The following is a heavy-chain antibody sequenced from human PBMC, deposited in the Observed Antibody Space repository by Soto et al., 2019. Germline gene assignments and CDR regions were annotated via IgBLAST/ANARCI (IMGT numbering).Heavy chain of an antibody. Sequence: QVQLVQSGAEVKKPGASVKVSCKASGYTFTSYDINWVRQATGQGLEWMGWMNPNSGNTGDAQKFQGRVTMTRNTSISTAYMELSSLRSEDTAVYYCAREAWFLYYYYYGMDVWGQGTTVTVSS. J-gene: IGHJ6*02. D-gene: IGHD3-10*01. CDR2: MNPNSGNT. V-gene: IGHV1-8*01. CDR3: AREAWFLYYYYYGMDV. CDR1: GYTFTSYD.